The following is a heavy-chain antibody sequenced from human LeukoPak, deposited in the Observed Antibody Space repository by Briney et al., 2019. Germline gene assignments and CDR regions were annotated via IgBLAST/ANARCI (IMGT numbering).Heavy chain of an antibody. CDR3: ARDHCSDGSCYSVEF. CDR2: INPSGGST. D-gene: IGHD2-15*01. Sequence: GASVKVSCKASGYTFTSYYMHWVRRAPGQGLEWMGIINPSGGSTSYAQKFQGRVTMTRDTSTSTVYMELSSLRSEDTAVYYCARDHCSDGSCYSVEFWGQGTLVTVSS. J-gene: IGHJ4*02. CDR1: GYTFTSYY. V-gene: IGHV1-46*01.